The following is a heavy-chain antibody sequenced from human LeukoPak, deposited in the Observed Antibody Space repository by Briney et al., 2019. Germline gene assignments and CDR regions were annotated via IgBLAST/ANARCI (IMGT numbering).Heavy chain of an antibody. Sequence: KPGGSLRLSCAASGFTFSRYSMNWVRQAPGKGLEWVSSISSSSSFIYYADSVKGRFTISRDNAKNSLYLQMNSLRAEDTAVYYCARDPPLGSCSTISRPHLDYWGQGTLVTVSS. CDR1: GFTFSRYS. D-gene: IGHD2-2*01. CDR2: ISSSSSFI. J-gene: IGHJ4*02. CDR3: ARDPPLGSCSTISRPHLDY. V-gene: IGHV3-21*01.